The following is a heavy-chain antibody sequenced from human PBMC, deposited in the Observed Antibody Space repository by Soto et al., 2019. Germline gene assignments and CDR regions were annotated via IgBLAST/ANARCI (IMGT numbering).Heavy chain of an antibody. Sequence: PGESLKISCKGSGYSFTSYWIGWVRQMPGKGLEWMGIIYPGDSDTRYSPSFQGQVTISADKSISTAYLQWSSLKASDTAMYYCARTRDIVVVPAAILGEGWFDPWGQGTLVTVSS. D-gene: IGHD2-2*02. V-gene: IGHV5-51*01. J-gene: IGHJ5*02. CDR3: ARTRDIVVVPAAILGEGWFDP. CDR1: GYSFTSYW. CDR2: IYPGDSDT.